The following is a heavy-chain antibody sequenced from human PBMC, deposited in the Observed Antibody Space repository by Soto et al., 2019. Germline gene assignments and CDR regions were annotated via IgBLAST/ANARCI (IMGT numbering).Heavy chain of an antibody. D-gene: IGHD2-2*01. V-gene: IGHV1-3*01. Sequence: ASVKVSCKASGYTFTSYAMHWVRQAPGQRLEWMGWINAGNGNTKYSQKFQGRVTITRDTSASTAYMELSRLRSGDTAVYYCARRIGYCSSTSCYLGSDYWGQGTLVTVSS. CDR2: INAGNGNT. CDR3: ARRIGYCSSTSCYLGSDY. CDR1: GYTFTSYA. J-gene: IGHJ4*02.